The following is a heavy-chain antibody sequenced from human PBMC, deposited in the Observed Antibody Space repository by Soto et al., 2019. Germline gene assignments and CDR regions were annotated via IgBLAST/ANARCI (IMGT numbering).Heavy chain of an antibody. CDR1: GGSISSYY. CDR3: ARQQWLVLNAFDI. J-gene: IGHJ3*02. CDR2: IYYSWST. D-gene: IGHD6-19*01. Sequence: QVQLQESGPGLVKPSETLSLTCTVSGGSISSYYWSWIRQPPGKGLEWIGYIYYSWSTNYNPSLKSRVTISVDTSKNQFSLKLSSVTAADTAVYYCARQQWLVLNAFDIWGQGTMFTVSS. V-gene: IGHV4-59*08.